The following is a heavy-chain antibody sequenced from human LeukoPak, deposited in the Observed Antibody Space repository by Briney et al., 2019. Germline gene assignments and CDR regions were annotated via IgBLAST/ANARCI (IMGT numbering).Heavy chain of an antibody. CDR3: AKDIAAVAALCFDY. V-gene: IGHV3-9*01. D-gene: IGHD2-15*01. J-gene: IGHJ4*02. CDR1: GFTFDDYA. Sequence: GRSLRLSCAASGFTFDDYAMHWVRQAPGKGLEWVSGISWNSGSIGYADSVKGRFTISRDNAKNSLYLQMNSLRAEDTALYYCAKDIAAVAALCFDYWGQGTLVTVSS. CDR2: ISWNSGSI.